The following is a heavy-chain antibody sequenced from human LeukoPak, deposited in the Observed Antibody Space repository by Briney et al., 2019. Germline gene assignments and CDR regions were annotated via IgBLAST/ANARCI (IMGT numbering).Heavy chain of an antibody. D-gene: IGHD1-1*01. CDR1: GFTFSSYW. CDR3: ARDLNDYYYYMDV. J-gene: IGHJ6*03. Sequence: GGSLRLSCAASGFTFSSYWMHWVRHAPGKGLGWVSRINSDGSSTSYADSVKGRFTISRDNAKNTLYLQMNSLRAEDTAVYYCARDLNDYYYYMDVWGKGTTVTVSS. V-gene: IGHV3-74*01. CDR2: INSDGSST.